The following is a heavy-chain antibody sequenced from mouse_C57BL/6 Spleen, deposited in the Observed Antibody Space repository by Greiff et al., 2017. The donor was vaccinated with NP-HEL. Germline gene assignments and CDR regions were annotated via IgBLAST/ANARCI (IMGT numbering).Heavy chain of an antibody. J-gene: IGHJ2*01. CDR2: INPNNGGT. V-gene: IGHV1-26*01. Sequence: EVQLQQSGPELVKPGASVKISCKASGYTFTDYYMNWVKQSHGKSLEWIGDINPNNGGTSYNQQFKGKATLTVDKSSSTAYMELRSLTSEDSAVYYCARGGDYDGGDYWGQGTTLTVSS. CDR3: ARGGDYDGGDY. CDR1: GYTFTDYY. D-gene: IGHD2-4*01.